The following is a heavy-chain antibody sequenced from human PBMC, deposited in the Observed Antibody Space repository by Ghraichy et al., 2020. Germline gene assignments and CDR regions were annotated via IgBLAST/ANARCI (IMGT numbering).Heavy chain of an antibody. CDR2: ISWNSGNI. J-gene: IGHJ4*02. D-gene: IGHD5-18*01. CDR3: AKGQKGSGYLGEFDY. V-gene: IGHV3-9*01. Sequence: GESLRLSCAPSGFTFDDYAMHWVRQAPGKGLEWVSGISWNSGNIGYADSVKGRFTVSRDNAKNSLYLQINSLRAEDTALYYCAKGQKGSGYLGEFDYWGQGTLVTVSS. CDR1: GFTFDDYA.